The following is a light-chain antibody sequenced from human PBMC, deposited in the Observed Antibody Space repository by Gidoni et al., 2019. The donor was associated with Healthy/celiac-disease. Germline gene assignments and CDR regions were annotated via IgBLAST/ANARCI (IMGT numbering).Light chain of an antibody. J-gene: IGKJ4*01. CDR3: QQYGSSPLLT. Sequence: EIVLTQSPGTLSLSPGERATLSCRASQSVSSSYLAWYQQKPGQAPRLLIYGASSRATGIPVRFSGSGSGTDFTLTISRLEPEDFAVYYCQQYGSSPLLTFGGGTKVEIK. CDR2: GAS. V-gene: IGKV3-20*01. CDR1: QSVSSSY.